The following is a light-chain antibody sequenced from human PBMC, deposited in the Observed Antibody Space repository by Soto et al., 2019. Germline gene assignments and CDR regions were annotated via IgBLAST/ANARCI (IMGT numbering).Light chain of an antibody. V-gene: IGKV3-20*01. CDR1: QSVNSNY. CDR2: GAS. Sequence: EIVLTQSPGTLSLSPGERATLSCRASQSVNSNYLAWYQRKPGQAPRLLIYGASNRATEIPYRFNASGSGTDFTPTITKRQPEDFAVYYYQQYDSSAQTFRQETKVEI. CDR3: QQYDSSAQT. J-gene: IGKJ1*01.